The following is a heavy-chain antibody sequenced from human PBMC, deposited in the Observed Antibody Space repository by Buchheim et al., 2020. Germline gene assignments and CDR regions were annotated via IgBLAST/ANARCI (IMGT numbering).Heavy chain of an antibody. CDR3: ASAQPRAGYSSGSFDY. V-gene: IGHV4-30-2*01. Sequence: QVQLQESGPGLVKPSETLSLTCAVSGGSISSGGYSWSWIRQPPGKGLEWIGYIYHSGSTYYNPSLKSRVTISVDRSKNQFSLKLSSVTAADTAVYYCASAQPRAGYSSGSFDYWGQGTL. CDR2: IYHSGST. J-gene: IGHJ4*02. CDR1: GGSISSGGYS. D-gene: IGHD6-25*01.